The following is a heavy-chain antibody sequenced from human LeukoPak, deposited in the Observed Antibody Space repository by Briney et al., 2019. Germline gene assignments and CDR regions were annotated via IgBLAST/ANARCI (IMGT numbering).Heavy chain of an antibody. CDR2: IKTKRQGGTT. D-gene: IGHD4-11*01. CDR1: GFTFHDAW. CDR3: SGHMTSADY. V-gene: IGHV3-15*01. J-gene: IGHJ4*02. Sequence: GGSLRLSCAASGFTFHDAWMSWVRRTPGKGLEWVARIKTKRQGGTTDYAAPVNGRFTISRDDSQNTLYLQMNGLETEDTGVYYCSGHMTSADYWGQGTLISLSS.